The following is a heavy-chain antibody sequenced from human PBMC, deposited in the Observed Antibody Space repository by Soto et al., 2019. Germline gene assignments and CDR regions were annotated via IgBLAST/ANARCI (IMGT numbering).Heavy chain of an antibody. D-gene: IGHD3-16*01. J-gene: IGHJ3*02. CDR2: INHSGST. V-gene: IGHV4-34*01. CDR3: ARVLRRLRVWSDRAFDI. Sequence: WIRRSPGKGLEWIGEINHSGSTNYNPSLKSRVTISVDTSKNQFSLKLSSVTAADTAVYYFARVLRRLRVWSDRAFDIWGQ.